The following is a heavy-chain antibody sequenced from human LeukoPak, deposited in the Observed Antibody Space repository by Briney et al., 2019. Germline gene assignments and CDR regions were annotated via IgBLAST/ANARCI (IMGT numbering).Heavy chain of an antibody. CDR1: GHTFTTYY. Sequence: ASVNVSCKASGHTFTTYYIHWVRQAPGQGLEWMGIINPSGGSTTHAQNFQGRVTITRDTSASTAYMELSSLRSEDTAVYYCARDAHDFWSGYYLLYYFDYWGQGTLVTVSS. D-gene: IGHD3-3*01. CDR2: INPSGGST. J-gene: IGHJ4*02. V-gene: IGHV1-46*01. CDR3: ARDAHDFWSGYYLLYYFDY.